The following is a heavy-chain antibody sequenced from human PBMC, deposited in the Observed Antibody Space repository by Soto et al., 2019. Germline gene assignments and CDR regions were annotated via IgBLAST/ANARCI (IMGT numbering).Heavy chain of an antibody. D-gene: IGHD3-22*01. V-gene: IGHV3-21*01. CDR3: ARNPGEDYDSSGYQPS. J-gene: IGHJ5*02. Sequence: PGGSLRLSCAASGFTFSSYSMNWVRQAPGKGLEWVSSISSSSSYIYYADSVKGRFTISRDNAKNSLYLQMNSLRAEDTAVYYCARNPGEDYDSSGYQPSWGQGTLVTVSS. CDR1: GFTFSSYS. CDR2: ISSSSSYI.